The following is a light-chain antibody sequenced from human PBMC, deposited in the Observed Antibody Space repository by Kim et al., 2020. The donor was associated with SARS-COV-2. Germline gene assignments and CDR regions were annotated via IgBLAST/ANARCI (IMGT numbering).Light chain of an antibody. CDR3: NSRDSSGNHRDVV. V-gene: IGLV3-19*01. Sequence: GQTVRITCQGDSLRSYYASWYKQKPGQAPVLVIYGKNNRPSGIPDRFSGSSSGNTASLTITGAQAEDEADYYCNSRDSSGNHRDVVFGGGTQLTVL. CDR2: GKN. CDR1: SLRSYY. J-gene: IGLJ2*01.